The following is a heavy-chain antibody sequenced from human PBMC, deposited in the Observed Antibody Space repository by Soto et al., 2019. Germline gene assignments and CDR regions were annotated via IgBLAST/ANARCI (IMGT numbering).Heavy chain of an antibody. V-gene: IGHV4-39*01. CDR1: GGSISSSSYY. Sequence: PSETLSLTCTVSGGSISSSSYYWCWIRQPPGKGLEWIGSIYYSGSTYYNPSLKSRVTISVDTSKNQFSLKLSPVTAADKAVYYCARQGYSYGYFYYYGMDVWGQGTTVTVS. CDR2: IYYSGST. CDR3: ARQGYSYGYFYYYGMDV. J-gene: IGHJ6*02. D-gene: IGHD5-18*01.